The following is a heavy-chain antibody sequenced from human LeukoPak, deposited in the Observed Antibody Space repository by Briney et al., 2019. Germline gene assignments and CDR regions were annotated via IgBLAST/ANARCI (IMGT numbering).Heavy chain of an antibody. Sequence: PGGSLRLSCAASGFTFSSYAMSWVRQAPGKGLEWVSAISGSGGSTYYADSVKGRFTISRDNSKNTLYLQMNSLRAEDTAVYYCAKDPKYYDLHSISWYYSTRFDPWGQGTLVTVSS. CDR2: ISGSGGST. D-gene: IGHD6-13*01. CDR3: AKDPKYYDLHSISWYYSTRFDP. J-gene: IGHJ5*02. V-gene: IGHV3-23*01. CDR1: GFTFSSYA.